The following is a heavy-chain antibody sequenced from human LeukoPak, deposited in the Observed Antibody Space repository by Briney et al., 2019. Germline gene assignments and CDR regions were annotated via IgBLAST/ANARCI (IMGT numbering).Heavy chain of an antibody. CDR3: ARGNIVVVPAALRYYYYGMDV. Sequence: SETLSLTCAVYGGSFSGYYWSWIRQPPGKGLEWIGEINHSGSTNYNPSLKSRVTISVDTSKNQFSLKLSSVTAADTAVYYCARGNIVVVPAALRYYYYGMDVWGQGTTVTVSS. D-gene: IGHD2-2*01. J-gene: IGHJ6*02. CDR1: GGSFSGYY. V-gene: IGHV4-34*01. CDR2: INHSGST.